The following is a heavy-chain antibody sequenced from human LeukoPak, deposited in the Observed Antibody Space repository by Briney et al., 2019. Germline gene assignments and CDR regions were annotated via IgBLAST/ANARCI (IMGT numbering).Heavy chain of an antibody. CDR1: GFTFSNYG. V-gene: IGHV3-21*01. Sequence: GGSLRLSCAASGFTFSNYGMSWVRQAPGKGLEWVSSISSSSSYIYYADSVKGRFTISRDNAKNSLYLQMNSLRAEDTAVYYCARATVAGTDFDYWGQGTLVTVSS. J-gene: IGHJ4*02. CDR2: ISSSSSYI. D-gene: IGHD6-19*01. CDR3: ARATVAGTDFDY.